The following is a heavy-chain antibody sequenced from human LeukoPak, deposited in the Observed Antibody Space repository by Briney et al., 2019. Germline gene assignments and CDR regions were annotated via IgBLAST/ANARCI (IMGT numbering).Heavy chain of an antibody. CDR3: ARHDWFDP. CDR2: IYSGGST. J-gene: IGHJ5*02. V-gene: IGHV3-53*01. Sequence: GGSLRLSCAVSGFIASSDYMSWVRQAPGKGLEWVSTIYSGGSTYYADSVKGRFTISRDNSKNTLYLQMNSLRAEDTAVYYCARHDWFDPWGRGTLVTVSS. CDR1: GFIASSDY.